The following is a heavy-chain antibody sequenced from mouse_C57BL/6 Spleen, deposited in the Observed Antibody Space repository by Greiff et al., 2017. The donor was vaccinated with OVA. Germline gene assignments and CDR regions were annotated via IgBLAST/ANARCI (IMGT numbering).Heavy chain of an antibody. D-gene: IGHD1-1*01. J-gene: IGHJ4*01. CDR1: GYAFSSYW. V-gene: IGHV1-80*01. Sequence: VMLVESGAELVKPGASVKISCKASGYAFSSYWMNWVKQRPGKGLEWIGQIYPGDGDTNYNGKFKGKATLTADKSSSTAYMQLSSLTSEDSAVYFCARSRLRSYAMDYWGQGTSVTVSS. CDR2: IYPGDGDT. CDR3: ARSRLRSYAMDY.